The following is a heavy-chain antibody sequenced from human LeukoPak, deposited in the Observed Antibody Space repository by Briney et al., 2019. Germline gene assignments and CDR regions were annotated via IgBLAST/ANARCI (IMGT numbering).Heavy chain of an antibody. CDR1: GGSINSSHW. CDR3: ARGPVEVWPEDYFYMDV. J-gene: IGHJ6*03. D-gene: IGHD1-14*01. V-gene: IGHV4-4*02. CDR2: MYYTGST. Sequence: PSGTQSLTCAVSGGSINSSHWWSWVRQPPGKGLEWIGSMYYTGSTYKKPSLESRLTISIDTSKNQFSLRLTSVTAADTAVYYCARGPVEVWPEDYFYMDVWGKGTTVIVSS.